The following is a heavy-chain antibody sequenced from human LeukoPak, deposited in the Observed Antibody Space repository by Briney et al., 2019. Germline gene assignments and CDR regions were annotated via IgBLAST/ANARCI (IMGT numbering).Heavy chain of an antibody. J-gene: IGHJ4*02. D-gene: IGHD6-6*01. CDR2: ITSGTTYI. CDR3: ARWPYSSSYYFDY. CDR1: GFIFSSYA. Sequence: PGGSLRLSCAASGFIFSSYAMSWVRQSPEKGLEWVSSITSGTTYIYYADSVRGRFTLSRDNAKNSLYLQMNSLRAEDTAVYYCARWPYSSSYYFDYWGQGTLVTVSS. V-gene: IGHV3-21*01.